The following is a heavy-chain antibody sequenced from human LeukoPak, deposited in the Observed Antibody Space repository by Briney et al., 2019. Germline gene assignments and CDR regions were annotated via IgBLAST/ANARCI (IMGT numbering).Heavy chain of an antibody. CDR1: GFTFSSYW. D-gene: IGHD2-2*01. J-gene: IGHJ4*02. Sequence: PGGSLRLSCAASGFTFSSYWMHWVRQAPGKGLVWVSRINSDGSSTSYADSVKGRFTISRDNSKNTLYLHMNSLRAEDTAVYFCAKEDTAGSTGSADYWGQGTLVAVSS. V-gene: IGHV3-74*01. CDR3: AKEDTAGSTGSADY. CDR2: INSDGSST.